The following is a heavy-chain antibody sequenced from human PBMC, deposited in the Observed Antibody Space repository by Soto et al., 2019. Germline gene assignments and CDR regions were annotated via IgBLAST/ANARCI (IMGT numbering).Heavy chain of an antibody. V-gene: IGHV3-21*01. CDR3: AREVDILTGYFDY. Sequence: XXSLRLSCAPSGFTFSSYAMRWVPPAPGKGLEGVDAISISSSYIYYAESVKGRFTISRDNAKNSLYLQMNSLPAEDTSVYYCAREVDILTGYFDYWGQGTLVTVSS. CDR1: GFTFSSYA. J-gene: IGHJ4*02. CDR2: ISISSSYI. D-gene: IGHD3-9*01.